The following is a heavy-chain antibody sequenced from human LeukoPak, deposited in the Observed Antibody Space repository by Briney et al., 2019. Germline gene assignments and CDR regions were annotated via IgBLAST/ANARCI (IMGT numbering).Heavy chain of an antibody. CDR2: ISAYNGNT. J-gene: IGHJ4*02. CDR1: EYTFTRYG. CDR3: ARSYSSTSMDY. V-gene: IGHV1-18*01. Sequence: ASVKVPCKASEYTFTRYGISWVRQAPGQGLEWMGWISAYNGNTKYAQKLQGRVTMTTDTSTNTAYMELRSLRSDDTAVYYCARSYSSTSMDYWGQGTLVTVSS. D-gene: IGHD6-6*01.